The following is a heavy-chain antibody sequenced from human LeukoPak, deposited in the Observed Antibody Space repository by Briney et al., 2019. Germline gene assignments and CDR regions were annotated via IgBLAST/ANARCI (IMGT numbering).Heavy chain of an antibody. V-gene: IGHV1-69*13. D-gene: IGHD1-26*01. CDR2: IIPIFGTA. J-gene: IGHJ4*02. CDR3: AATSYGHY. CDR1: GGTLSSYA. Sequence: SVKVSFKASGGTLSSYAISWVRQAPGQGLEWMGGIIPIFGTANYAQKFQGRVTITAGESTSTAYMELSSLRSEDTAVYYCAATSYGHYWGQGTLVTVSS.